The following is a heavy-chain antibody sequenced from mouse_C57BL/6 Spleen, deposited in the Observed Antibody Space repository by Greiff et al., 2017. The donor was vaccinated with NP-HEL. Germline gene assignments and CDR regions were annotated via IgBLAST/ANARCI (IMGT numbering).Heavy chain of an antibody. CDR3: ARGAFTTYYAMDY. J-gene: IGHJ4*01. CDR2: INYDGSST. Sequence: EVKLVESEGGLVQPGSSMKLSCTASGFTFSDYYMAWVRQVPEKGLEWVANINYDGSSTYYLDSLKSRFIISRDNAKNILYLQMSSLKSEDTATYYCARGAFTTYYAMDYWGQGTSVTVSS. D-gene: IGHD1-1*01. V-gene: IGHV5-16*01. CDR1: GFTFSDYY.